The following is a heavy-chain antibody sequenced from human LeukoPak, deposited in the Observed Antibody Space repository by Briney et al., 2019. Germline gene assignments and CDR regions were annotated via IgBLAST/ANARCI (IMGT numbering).Heavy chain of an antibody. CDR3: AAGCTDTSCFWFYYADV. D-gene: IGHD2-2*01. V-gene: IGHV4-34*01. J-gene: IGHJ6*03. Sequence: PWETLSLTCAVYGGSFSGYYWTWIRQPPGKGLEWIGEINHSGSTNYNPSLTSRVTISVDTSKNQFSLKLTSVTAADTAVYYCAAGCTDTSCFWFYYADVWGKGTTVTVSS. CDR2: INHSGST. CDR1: GGSFSGYY.